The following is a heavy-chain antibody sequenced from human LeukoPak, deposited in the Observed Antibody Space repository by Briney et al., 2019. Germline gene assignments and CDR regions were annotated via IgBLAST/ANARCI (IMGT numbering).Heavy chain of an antibody. CDR2: ILYDGSNK. V-gene: IGHV3-30*18. CDR1: GFTFSSYG. D-gene: IGHD2-21*01. Sequence: GRSLRLSCAASGFTFSSYGMHWVRQAPGKGLEWVAVILYDGSNKYYADSVKGRFTISRDNSKNTLYLQMNSLRAEDTAVYYCAKDWGGLYAFDIWGQGTMVTVSS. CDR3: AKDWGGLYAFDI. J-gene: IGHJ3*02.